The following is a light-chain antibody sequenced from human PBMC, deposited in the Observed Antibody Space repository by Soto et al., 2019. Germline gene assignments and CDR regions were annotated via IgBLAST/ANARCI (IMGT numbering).Light chain of an antibody. CDR1: QSISRF. CDR2: AAS. CDR3: QQSYSNPVT. Sequence: DIQMTQSPSSLSASVGDRVTITCRAGQSISRFLNWYQQKPGQAPKLLIYAASSLQSGVPLRFSGSESGTDFTLTISRLQPEDFATYYCQQSYSNPVTFGGGTKVEIK. J-gene: IGKJ4*01. V-gene: IGKV1-39*01.